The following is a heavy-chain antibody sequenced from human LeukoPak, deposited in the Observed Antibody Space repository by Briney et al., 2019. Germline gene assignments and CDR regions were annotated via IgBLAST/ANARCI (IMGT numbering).Heavy chain of an antibody. V-gene: IGHV3-23*01. CDR1: GFTISSYA. J-gene: IGHJ4*02. D-gene: IGHD4-17*01. Sequence: PGGSLRLSCAASGFTISSYAMSWVRQAPGKGLEWVSAISGSGGSTYYADSVKGRFTISRDNSKNTLYLQMNSLRAEDTAVYYCAKDLVSPSTVTVYDYWGQGTLVTVSA. CDR2: ISGSGGST. CDR3: AKDLVSPSTVTVYDY.